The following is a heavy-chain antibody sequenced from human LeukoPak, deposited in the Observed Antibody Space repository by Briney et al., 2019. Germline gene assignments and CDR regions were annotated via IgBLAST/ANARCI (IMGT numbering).Heavy chain of an antibody. CDR3: ARERSLLTYYSDSSGYSIDY. CDR2: IWSDGSNE. V-gene: IGHV3-33*01. J-gene: IGHJ4*02. CDR1: GFTFSSYG. Sequence: GGSLRLSCAASGFTFSSYGMHWVRQAPGKGLEWVAFIWSDGSNEYYADSVKGRFTISRDNSKNTLYLQMNSLRAEDTAVYYCARERSLLTYYSDSSGYSIDYWGQGTLVTVSS. D-gene: IGHD3-22*01.